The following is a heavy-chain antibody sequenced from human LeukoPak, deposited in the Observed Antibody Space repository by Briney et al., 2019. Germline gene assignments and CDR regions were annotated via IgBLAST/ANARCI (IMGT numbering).Heavy chain of an antibody. D-gene: IGHD3-10*02. Sequence: GGSLRLSCAASGFTFSSYSMLWVRQAPGKGLEWVAVISYDGSNKNYADSVKGRFTISRDNSKKTLYLQMNSLRAEDTAVYYCAELGITMIGGVWGKGTTVTISS. CDR2: ISYDGSNK. V-gene: IGHV3-30*18. CDR1: GFTFSSYS. J-gene: IGHJ6*04. CDR3: AELGITMIGGV.